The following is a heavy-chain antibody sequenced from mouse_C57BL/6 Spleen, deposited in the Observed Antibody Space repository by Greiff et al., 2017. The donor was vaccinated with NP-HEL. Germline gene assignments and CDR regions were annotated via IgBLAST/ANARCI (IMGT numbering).Heavy chain of an antibody. V-gene: IGHV1-62-2*01. D-gene: IGHD1-1*01. CDR1: GYTFTEYT. CDR2: FYPGSGSI. CDR3: ARHEDYYGSSEAWFAY. Sequence: VQLVESGAELVKPGASVKLSCKASGYTFTEYTIHWVKQRSGQGLEWIGWFYPGSGSIKYNEKFKDKATLTADKSSSTVYMELSRLTSEDSAVYFCARHEDYYGSSEAWFAYWGQGTLVTVSA. J-gene: IGHJ3*01.